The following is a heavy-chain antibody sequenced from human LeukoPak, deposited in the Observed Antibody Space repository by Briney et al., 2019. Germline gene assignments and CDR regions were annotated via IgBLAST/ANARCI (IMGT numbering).Heavy chain of an antibody. J-gene: IGHJ4*02. V-gene: IGHV3-7*01. CDR1: GFTFSSYA. CDR3: ARGRGSWYGVYFDY. CDR2: IKRDGSEK. Sequence: GGSLRLSCAASGFTFSSYAMHWVRQAPGKGLEGVADIKRDGSEKYYVDSVKGRFTISRDNAKNSLYLQMNSLRTEDTAVYYCARGRGSWYGVYFDYWGQGTLVTVSS. D-gene: IGHD6-13*01.